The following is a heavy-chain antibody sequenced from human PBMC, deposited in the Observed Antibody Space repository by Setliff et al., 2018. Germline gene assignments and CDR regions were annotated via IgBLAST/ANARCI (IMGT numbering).Heavy chain of an antibody. D-gene: IGHD3-10*01. Sequence: PSETLSLTCTVSGDSLSSSYWSWIRQPAGKALEWIGHIHGTEGTHYNPSLESRVTISRDKSPNQFSLMLRSVTAADTALYYCARGYYNGRGYYYLPCSFDSWGRGIVVTVSS. V-gene: IGHV4-4*07. J-gene: IGHJ4*02. CDR2: IHGTEGT. CDR3: ARGYYNGRGYYYLPCSFDS. CDR1: GDSLSSSY.